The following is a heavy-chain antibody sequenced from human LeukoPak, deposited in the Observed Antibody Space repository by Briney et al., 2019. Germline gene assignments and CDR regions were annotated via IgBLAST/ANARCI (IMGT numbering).Heavy chain of an antibody. V-gene: IGHV3-23*01. CDR1: GFTFSSYA. J-gene: IGHJ4*02. D-gene: IGHD3-22*01. CDR2: ISGSGGST. CDR3: AKDREYYYDSSGYYHLIGAFDC. Sequence: GGSLRLSCAASGFTFSSYAMSWVRQAPGKGLEWVSAISGSGGSTYYADSVKGRFTISRDNSKNTLYLQMNSLRAEDTAVYYCAKDREYYYDSSGYYHLIGAFDCWGQGTLVTVSS.